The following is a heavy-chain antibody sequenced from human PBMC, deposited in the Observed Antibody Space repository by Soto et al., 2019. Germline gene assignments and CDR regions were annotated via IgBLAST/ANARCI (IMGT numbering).Heavy chain of an antibody. V-gene: IGHV3-23*01. CDR1: VFTCSSNG. CDR2: ISGSGRNT. J-gene: IGHJ4*02. D-gene: IGHD2-8*01. CDR3: AKNGLSDSPSAIDS. Sequence: PWWSLRLSCSTSVFTCSSNGMSWFRQAPGKGLDWVSGISGSGRNTYYADSVKGRFTISRDNSKNTLFLQMNSLRVEDTAVYYCAKNGLSDSPSAIDSWGQGTLVTVSS.